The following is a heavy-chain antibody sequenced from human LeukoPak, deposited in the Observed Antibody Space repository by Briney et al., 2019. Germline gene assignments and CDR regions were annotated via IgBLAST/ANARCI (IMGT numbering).Heavy chain of an antibody. V-gene: IGHV3-21*01. CDR3: AGVGPDYYDRSFDY. D-gene: IGHD3-22*01. J-gene: IGHJ4*02. CDR1: GFTFSSYS. Sequence: GGSLRLSCAASGFTFSSYSMNWVRQAPGKGLEWVSSISSSSSYIYYADSVKGRFTISRDNARNSLYLQMNSLRAEDTAVYYCAGVGPDYYDRSFDYWGQGTLVTVSS. CDR2: ISSSSSYI.